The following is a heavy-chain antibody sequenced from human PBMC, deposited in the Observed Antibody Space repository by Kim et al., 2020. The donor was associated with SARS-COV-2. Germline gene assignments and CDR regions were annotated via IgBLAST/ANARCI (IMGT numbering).Heavy chain of an antibody. CDR1: GGTFSSYA. CDR3: ARDPAETRGLGGYYYYYYMDV. J-gene: IGHJ6*03. CDR2: IIPILGIA. D-gene: IGHD3-16*01. Sequence: SVKVSCKASGGTFSSYAISWVRQAPGQGLEWMGRIIPILGIANYAQKFQGRVTITADKSTSTAYMELSSLRSEDTAVYYCARDPAETRGLGGYYYYYYMDVWGKGTTVTVSS. V-gene: IGHV1-69*04.